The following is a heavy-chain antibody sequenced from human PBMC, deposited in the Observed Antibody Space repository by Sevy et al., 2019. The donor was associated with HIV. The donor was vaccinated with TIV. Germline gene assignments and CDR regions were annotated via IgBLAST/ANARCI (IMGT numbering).Heavy chain of an antibody. V-gene: IGHV7-4-1*02. D-gene: IGHD6-6*01. CDR2: INTNTGNP. CDR3: AGRNAARVYYYYGMDV. J-gene: IGHJ6*02. Sequence: ASVKVSCKASGYTFTSYAMNWVRQAPGQGLEWMGWINTNTGNPTYAQGFTGRFVFSLDTSVSTAYLQISSLKAEDTAVYYCAGRNAARVYYYYGMDVWGQGTTVTVSS. CDR1: GYTFTSYA.